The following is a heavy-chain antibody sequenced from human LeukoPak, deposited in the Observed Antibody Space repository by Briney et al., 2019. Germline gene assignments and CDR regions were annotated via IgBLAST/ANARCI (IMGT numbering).Heavy chain of an antibody. CDR2: ISAYNGNT. V-gene: IGHV1-18*01. D-gene: IGHD3-22*01. J-gene: IGHJ4*02. CDR3: ARDRYYYDSSVFYPFDY. CDR1: GYTFTSYG. Sequence: ASVKVSCKASGYTFTSYGISWVRQAPGQGLEWMGWISAYNGNTNYAQKLQGRVTMTTDTSTSTAYMELRSLRSDDTAVYYCARDRYYYDSSVFYPFDYGGKGPLVTVSP.